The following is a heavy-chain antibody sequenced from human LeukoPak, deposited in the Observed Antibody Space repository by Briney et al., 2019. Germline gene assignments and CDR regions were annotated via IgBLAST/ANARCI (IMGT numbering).Heavy chain of an antibody. Sequence: PSETLSLTHTVSGDSLSMIIYYGGSIRHPPGKGLELIGSIYYSGRTYYNPSLKSRVTISVDTSKNQFSLKLSYVTAAYTAVYYCARRDGSIGAKDYWGQGTLVTVSS. CDR1: GDSLSMIIYY. D-gene: IGHD5-24*01. J-gene: IGHJ4*02. CDR2: IYYSGRT. CDR3: ARRDGSIGAKDY. V-gene: IGHV4-39*01.